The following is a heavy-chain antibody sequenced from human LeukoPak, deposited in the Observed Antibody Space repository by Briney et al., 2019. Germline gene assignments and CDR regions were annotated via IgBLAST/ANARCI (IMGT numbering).Heavy chain of an antibody. J-gene: IGHJ4*02. CDR2: IYYSGST. D-gene: IGHD2-15*01. CDR3: ARDRSDCSGGSCPPAY. CDR1: GGSISSGDYH. Sequence: SQALSLTCTVSGGSISSGDYHWRWIRPPPGKRLEWSGYIYYSGSTYYRPSLKSRVTISVDTSKNQFSLKLTSVTAADTAVYYCARDRSDCSGGSCPPAYWGEGTLVTVSS. V-gene: IGHV4-30-4*08.